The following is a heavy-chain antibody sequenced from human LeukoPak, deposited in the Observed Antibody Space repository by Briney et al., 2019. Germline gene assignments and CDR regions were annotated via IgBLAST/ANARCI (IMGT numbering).Heavy chain of an antibody. V-gene: IGHV1-18*01. CDR3: ARDSSGWERGSHY. D-gene: IGHD6-19*01. Sequence: ASVKVSCKASGYTFTSYDINWVRQATGQGLEWMGWISAYNGNTNYAQKLQGRVTMTTDTSTSTAYMELRSLRSDDTAVYYCARDSSGWERGSHYWGQGTLVTVSS. J-gene: IGHJ4*02. CDR1: GYTFTSYD. CDR2: ISAYNGNT.